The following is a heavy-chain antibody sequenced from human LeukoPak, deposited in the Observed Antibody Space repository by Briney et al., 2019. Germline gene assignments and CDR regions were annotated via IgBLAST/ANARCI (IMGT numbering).Heavy chain of an antibody. Sequence: QPGGSLRLSCVASGFTFSSYWMCWIRQAPGKGLEWVANIKQDGSEIYYVDSVKGRFTISRDNAKNSLYLQLNSLRAEDTAVYYCARITVSSLELNYFDYWGQGTLVTVSS. V-gene: IGHV3-7*01. J-gene: IGHJ4*02. CDR2: IKQDGSEI. CDR3: ARITVSSLELNYFDY. D-gene: IGHD1-1*01. CDR1: GFTFSSYW.